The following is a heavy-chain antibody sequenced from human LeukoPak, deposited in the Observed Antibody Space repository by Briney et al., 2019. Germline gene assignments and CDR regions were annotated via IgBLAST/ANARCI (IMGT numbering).Heavy chain of an antibody. D-gene: IGHD6-6*01. CDR3: ARETGKYSSNWFDH. CDR2: ISSSGITI. J-gene: IGHJ5*02. V-gene: IGHV3-11*04. Sequence: FISSSGITIYYADSVKCRFTISRDNAKNSLYLQMNSLRAEDTAVYYCARETGKYSSNWFDHWGQGTLVTVSS.